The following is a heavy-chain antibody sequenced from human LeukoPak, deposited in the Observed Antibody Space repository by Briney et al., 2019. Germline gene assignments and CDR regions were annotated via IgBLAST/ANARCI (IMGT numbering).Heavy chain of an antibody. CDR1: GGSISSYY. Sequence: SETLSLTCTVSGGSISSYYWSWIRQPPGKGLGWIGYIYYSGSTNYNPSLKSRVTISVDTSKNQFSLKLSSVTAADTAVYYCASLTGDYYYYGMDVWGQGTTVTVSS. J-gene: IGHJ6*02. CDR2: IYYSGST. D-gene: IGHD1-20*01. CDR3: ASLTGDYYYYGMDV. V-gene: IGHV4-59*08.